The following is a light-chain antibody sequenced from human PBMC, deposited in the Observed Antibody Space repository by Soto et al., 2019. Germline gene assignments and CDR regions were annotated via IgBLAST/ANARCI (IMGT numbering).Light chain of an antibody. CDR3: SSYTSSSTPV. Sequence: QSALTQPPSASGSPGQSIAISCTGTSSDVGGYNYVSWYQQHPGKAPNLMIYEVSNRPSGVSNRFSGSKSGNTASLTISGLQAEDEADYYCSSYTSSSTPVFGGGTKVTVL. CDR2: EVS. V-gene: IGLV2-14*01. CDR1: SSDVGGYNY. J-gene: IGLJ2*01.